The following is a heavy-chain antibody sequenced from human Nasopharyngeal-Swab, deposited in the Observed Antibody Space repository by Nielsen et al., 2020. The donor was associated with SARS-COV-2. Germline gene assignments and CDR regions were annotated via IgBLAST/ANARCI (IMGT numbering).Heavy chain of an antibody. Sequence: GESLKISCAASGFTFSTYEMNWVRQAPGKGLEWLSHISSSGSTIYYADSVKGRFTISRDNAKNSLYLQMDSLRAEDTAVYYCARDLAMATILWGQGTLVTVSS. V-gene: IGHV3-48*03. J-gene: IGHJ4*02. CDR1: GFTFSTYE. D-gene: IGHD5-24*01. CDR2: ISSSGSTI. CDR3: ARDLAMATIL.